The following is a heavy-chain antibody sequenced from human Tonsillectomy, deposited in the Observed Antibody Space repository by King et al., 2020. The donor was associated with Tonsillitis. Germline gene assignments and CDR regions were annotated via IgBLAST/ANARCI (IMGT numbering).Heavy chain of an antibody. D-gene: IGHD4-17*01. J-gene: IGHJ4*02. V-gene: IGHV4-31*03. CDR3: ARNRDYGDYVDF. CDR2: IYHSGPT. CDR1: GDSLTSGGYF. Sequence: HVQLQESGPGLVRPSQTLSLICSVSGDSLTSGGYFWSWIRQHPDKGLWWIGSIYHSGPTYHTPSVRSRLFRSGYTSKHQFSLRLTSVTAADTAVYYCARNRDYGDYVDFWGQGTLVAVSS.